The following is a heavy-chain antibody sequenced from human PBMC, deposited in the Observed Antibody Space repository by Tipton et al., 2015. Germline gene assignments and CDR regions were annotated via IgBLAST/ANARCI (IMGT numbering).Heavy chain of an antibody. J-gene: IGHJ4*02. CDR2: ISWSGIII. V-gene: IGHV3-9*01. CDR3: AKDSGGARYYGDLGGDLEY. CDR1: GFTFDDYA. D-gene: IGHD4-17*01. Sequence: SLRLSCVASGFTFDDYAMHWVRQAPGKGLEWVSGISWSGIIIGYADSVKSRFTISRDNAKNSLYLQMNSLRAEDTALYYCAKDSGGARYYGDLGGDLEYWGQGTLVTVSS.